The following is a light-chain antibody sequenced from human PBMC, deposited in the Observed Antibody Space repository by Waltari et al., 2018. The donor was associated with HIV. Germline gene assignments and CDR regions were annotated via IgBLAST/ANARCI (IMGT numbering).Light chain of an antibody. J-gene: IGLJ2*01. Sequence: VSVALGQTVRITCQGDSLRSYYATWYQQKSGQAPVVVFFGRNNRPSGIPHRFSASSSGNTASLTITGAQAEDAADYYCHSRDSSGYHVVFGGGTKVTVL. CDR2: GRN. CDR1: SLRSYY. V-gene: IGLV3-19*01. CDR3: HSRDSSGYHVV.